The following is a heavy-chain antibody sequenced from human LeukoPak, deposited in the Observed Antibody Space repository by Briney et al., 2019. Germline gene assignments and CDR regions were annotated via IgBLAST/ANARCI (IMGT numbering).Heavy chain of an antibody. CDR1: GFTFSTYA. CDR3: ARTTTPHYYGSGSYALGY. CDR2: ISDDGSNK. D-gene: IGHD3-10*01. J-gene: IGHJ4*02. Sequence: GGSLRLSCAASGFTFSTYAMHWVRQGPGKGLEWVAVISDDGSNKYYADSVKGRFTISRDNSKNTLYLQMSSLSAEDTAVYYCARTTTPHYYGSGSYALGYWGQGTLVTVPS. V-gene: IGHV3-30-3*01.